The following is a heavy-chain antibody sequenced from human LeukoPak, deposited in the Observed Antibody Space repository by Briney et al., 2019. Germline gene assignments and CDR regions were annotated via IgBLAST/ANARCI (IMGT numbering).Heavy chain of an antibody. J-gene: IGHJ4*02. CDR1: GGSFSGYY. D-gene: IGHD3-22*01. CDR2: INHSGST. Sequence: PSETLSLTCAVYGGSFSGYYWSWIRQPPGKGLEWIGEINHSGSTNYNPSLKSRVTISVDTSKNQFSLKLSSVTAADTAVYYCASKPRGFELGNYDSSGTDTTFFDYWSQGTLVTVSS. CDR3: ASKPRGFELGNYDSSGTDTTFFDY. V-gene: IGHV4-34*01.